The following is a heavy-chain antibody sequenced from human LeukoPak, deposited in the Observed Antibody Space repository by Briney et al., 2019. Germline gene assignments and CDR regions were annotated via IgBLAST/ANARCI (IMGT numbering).Heavy chain of an antibody. CDR2: ISAYNGNT. D-gene: IGHD6-13*01. J-gene: IGHJ1*01. Sequence: ASVKVSCTASGYTFTSYGISWVRPAPGQGLEWMGWISAYNGNTNYAQKLQGRVTMTTDTSTSTAYMELRSLRSDDTAVYYCARSDNLAAAGPGYHWGQGTLVTVSS. CDR1: GYTFTSYG. CDR3: ARSDNLAAAGPGYH. V-gene: IGHV1-18*01.